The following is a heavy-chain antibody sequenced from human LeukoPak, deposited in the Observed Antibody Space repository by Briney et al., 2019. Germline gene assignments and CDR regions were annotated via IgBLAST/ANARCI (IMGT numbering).Heavy chain of an antibody. V-gene: IGHV1-69*04. Sequence: GASVKVSCKASGGTFSSYAISWVRQAPGQGLEWMGRIIPILGIANYAQKFQGRVTITADKSTSTAYMELSSLRSEDTAVYYCATNGDSSGYCTGNYFDYWGQGTLVTVSS. J-gene: IGHJ4*02. CDR3: ATNGDSSGYCTGNYFDY. CDR2: IIPILGIA. CDR1: GGTFSSYA. D-gene: IGHD3-22*01.